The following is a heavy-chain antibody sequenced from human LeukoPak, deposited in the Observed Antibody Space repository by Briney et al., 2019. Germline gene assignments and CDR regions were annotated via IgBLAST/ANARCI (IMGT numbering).Heavy chain of an antibody. CDR2: ISYDGSNK. CDR1: GFTFSSYG. CDR3: ARTLDTAMVTDYYYYMDV. J-gene: IGHJ6*03. V-gene: IGHV3-30*03. D-gene: IGHD5-18*01. Sequence: GGSLRLSCAASGFTFSSYGMHWVRQAPGRGLEWVAVISYDGSNKYYADSVKGRFTISRDNSKNTLYLQMNSLRAEDTAVYYCARTLDTAMVTDYYYYMDVWGKGTTVTVSS.